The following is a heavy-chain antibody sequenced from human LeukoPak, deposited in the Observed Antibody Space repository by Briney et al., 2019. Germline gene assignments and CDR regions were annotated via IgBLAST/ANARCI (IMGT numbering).Heavy chain of an antibody. CDR1: GYSISSGYY. CDR2: IYHNGNT. CDR3: AKSNGYGLVDI. Sequence: SETLSLTCAVSGYSISSGYYWGWIRQPPRKGLEWIGSIYHNGNTYYNPSLKSRVTISVDTSKNEFSLKLSSVTAADTAVYYCAKSNGYGLVDIWGQGTMVTVSS. D-gene: IGHD3-10*01. J-gene: IGHJ3*02. V-gene: IGHV4-38-2*01.